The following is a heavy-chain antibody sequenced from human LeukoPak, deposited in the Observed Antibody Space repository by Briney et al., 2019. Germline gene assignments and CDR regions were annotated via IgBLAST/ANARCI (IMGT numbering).Heavy chain of an antibody. CDR2: INAGNGNT. V-gene: IGHV1-3*01. D-gene: IGHD3/OR15-3a*01. CDR3: ARGRGLASFSLDY. J-gene: IGHJ4*02. Sequence: GASVTVSCTASGYTFTSYAMHWVRQAPGQRLEWMGWINAGNGNTKYSQKFQGRVTITRDTSASTAYMELSSLRSEDTAVYYCARGRGLASFSLDYWGQGTLVTVSS. CDR1: GYTFTSYA.